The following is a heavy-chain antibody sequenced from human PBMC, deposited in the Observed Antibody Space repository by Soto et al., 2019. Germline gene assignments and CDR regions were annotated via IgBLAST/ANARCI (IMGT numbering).Heavy chain of an antibody. V-gene: IGHV4-39*01. CDR3: ARHKDTSSRYLLPDF. CDR2: IYYSGNA. J-gene: IGHJ4*02. D-gene: IGHD6-13*01. CDR1: GGAIISRSYY. Sequence: KGSETLSLTCTVSGGAIISRSYYFVCIRQPPWKGLEWIGSIYYSGNAYYNPSLKSRVAVSVDTSKNQFSLKVTSVTATDTAVYYCARHKDTSSRYLLPDFWGQGTLVTVSS.